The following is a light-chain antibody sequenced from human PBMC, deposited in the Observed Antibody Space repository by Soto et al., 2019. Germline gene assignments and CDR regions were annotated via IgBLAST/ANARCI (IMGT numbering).Light chain of an antibody. Sequence: EIVMTQSPATLSVSPGERATLSCRASQSVSILLAWYQQKPGQAPGLLIHGASSRAIGIPDRFSGSGSGTDFTLTISRLEPEDFAVYYCQQYGSSRGTFGGGTKVDIK. CDR2: GAS. J-gene: IGKJ4*01. V-gene: IGKV3-20*01. CDR3: QQYGSSRGT. CDR1: QSVSIL.